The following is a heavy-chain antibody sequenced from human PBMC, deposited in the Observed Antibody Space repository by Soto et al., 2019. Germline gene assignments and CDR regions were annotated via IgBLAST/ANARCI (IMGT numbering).Heavy chain of an antibody. V-gene: IGHV3-13*01. CDR3: ARGGGFGEQYSDAFDM. CDR1: GFSFSAYG. J-gene: IGHJ3*02. D-gene: IGHD3-10*01. CDR2: IGTSGHA. Sequence: EVQLVETGGGLVQAGGSVRLSCAASGFSFSAYGMHWVRQAAGESLEWVSVIGTSGHAFYADSVKGRFTITREGAKNSVYLQMNSLRDGATAVYYCARGGGFGEQYSDAFDMWGQGTMVTVSS.